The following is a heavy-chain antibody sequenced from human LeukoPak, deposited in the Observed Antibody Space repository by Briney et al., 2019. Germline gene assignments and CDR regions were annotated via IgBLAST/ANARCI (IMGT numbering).Heavy chain of an antibody. Sequence: GGSLRLSCAASGFTFSIYAMSWVRQAPGKGLDWVSSISGSGVNTYYADSVKGWFTISRDNSKNTLYLQMNSLRAEDTAVYYCAKEVMTAVTIRTFDYWGQGSLVTVSS. J-gene: IGHJ4*02. CDR2: ISGSGVNT. CDR3: AKEVMTAVTIRTFDY. V-gene: IGHV3-23*01. CDR1: GFTFSIYA. D-gene: IGHD4-17*01.